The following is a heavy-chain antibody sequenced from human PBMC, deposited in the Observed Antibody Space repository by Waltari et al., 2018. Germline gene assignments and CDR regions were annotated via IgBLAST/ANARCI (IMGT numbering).Heavy chain of an antibody. CDR3: ARQKIFGVVIIDY. Sequence: EVQLVESGGGLVQPGGSLRLSCAASGFPFSSSWMSWGRQAPGKGLEWVANIKQEGSEKCYVDSVKGRFTISRDNAKNSLYLQMNSLRAEDTAVYYCARQKIFGVVIIDYWGQGTLVTVSS. V-gene: IGHV3-7*01. J-gene: IGHJ4*02. CDR2: IKQEGSEK. D-gene: IGHD3-3*01. CDR1: GFPFSSSW.